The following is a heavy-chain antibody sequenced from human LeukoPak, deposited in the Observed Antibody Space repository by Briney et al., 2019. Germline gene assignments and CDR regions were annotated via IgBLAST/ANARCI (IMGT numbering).Heavy chain of an antibody. V-gene: IGHV1-69*05. CDR1: GGTFSSYA. J-gene: IGHJ6*03. Sequence: SVKVSCKASGGTFSSYAISWVRQAPVQGLGWMGRIIPIFGTANYAQKFQGRVTITTDESTSTAYMELSSLRSEDTAVYYCAREPESPYCSSTSCYWAYMDVWGKGTTVTVSS. D-gene: IGHD2-2*01. CDR3: AREPESPYCSSTSCYWAYMDV. CDR2: IIPIFGTA.